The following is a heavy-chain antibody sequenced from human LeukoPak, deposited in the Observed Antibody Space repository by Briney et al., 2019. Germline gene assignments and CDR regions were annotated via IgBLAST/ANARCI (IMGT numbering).Heavy chain of an antibody. J-gene: IGHJ4*02. CDR2: IYTSGST. Sequence: PSETLSLTCTVSGGSISSYYWSWIRQPAGKGLECIGRIYTSGSTNYNPSLKSRVTMSVDTSKNQFSLKLSSVTAADTAVYYCARLVPVGIAAAGSERDSFDYWGQGTLVTVSS. V-gene: IGHV4-4*07. D-gene: IGHD6-13*01. CDR3: ARLVPVGIAAAGSERDSFDY. CDR1: GGSISSYY.